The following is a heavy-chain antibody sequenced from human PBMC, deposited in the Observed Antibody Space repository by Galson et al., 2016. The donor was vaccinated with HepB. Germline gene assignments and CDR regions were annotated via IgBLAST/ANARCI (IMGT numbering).Heavy chain of an antibody. V-gene: IGHV4-59*08. CDR1: GAAINDYY. D-gene: IGHD6-19*01. Sequence: SETLSLTCTVSGAAINDYYWGWIRQSPGKGLEWIGDIYYSGTTYYNPFLNSRVTISTDTSKNQFSLRLNSVTAAGSAVSYCVSHGLEQWLVRGWGQGTLVTVSS. J-gene: IGHJ4*02. CDR3: VSHGLEQWLVRG. CDR2: IYYSGTT.